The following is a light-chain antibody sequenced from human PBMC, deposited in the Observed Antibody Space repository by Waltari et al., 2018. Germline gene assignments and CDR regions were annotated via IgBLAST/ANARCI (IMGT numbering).Light chain of an antibody. CDR2: GVT. CDR1: STDIGPYNV. V-gene: IGLV2-23*02. CDR3: CSYAGSMV. J-gene: IGLJ2*01. Sequence: QSALTQPASVSGSPGQSITISCTGRSTDIGPYNVVSLYQHHPGKAPKLIIYGVTNRPSGVSNRFSGSKSGNTASLTISGLQTEDEADYYCCSYAGSMVFGGGTKLTVL.